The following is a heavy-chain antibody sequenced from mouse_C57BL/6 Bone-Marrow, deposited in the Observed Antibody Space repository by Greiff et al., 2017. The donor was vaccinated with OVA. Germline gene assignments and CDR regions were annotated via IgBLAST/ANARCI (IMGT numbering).Heavy chain of an antibody. CDR2: INPYNGGT. V-gene: IGHV1-19*01. CDR3: ARIYDGYYWYFDV. Sequence: EVQVVESGPVLVKPGASVKMSCKASGYTFTDYYMNWVKQSHGKSLEWIGVINPYNGGTSYNQKFKGKATLTVDKSSSTAYMELNSLTSEDSAVYYCARIYDGYYWYFDVWGTGTTVTVSS. CDR1: GYTFTDYY. D-gene: IGHD2-3*01. J-gene: IGHJ1*03.